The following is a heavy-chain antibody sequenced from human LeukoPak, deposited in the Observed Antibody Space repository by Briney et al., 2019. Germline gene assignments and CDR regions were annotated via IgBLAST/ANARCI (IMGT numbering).Heavy chain of an antibody. Sequence: GGSLRLSCAASGFTFSSYAMSWVRQAPGKGLEWLSAIIGSGGSTYYADSVKGRFTISRDNSKNTLYLQMNSLRAEDTAVYYCARDSYYYDSSGFPPEYWGQGTLVAVSS. V-gene: IGHV3-23*01. J-gene: IGHJ4*02. CDR3: ARDSYYYDSSGFPPEY. CDR1: GFTFSSYA. D-gene: IGHD3-22*01. CDR2: IIGSGGST.